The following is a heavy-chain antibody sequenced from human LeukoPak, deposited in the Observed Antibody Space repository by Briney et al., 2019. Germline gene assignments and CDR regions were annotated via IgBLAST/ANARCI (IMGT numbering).Heavy chain of an antibody. J-gene: IGHJ4*02. CDR2: INHSGST. Sequence: PSETLSLTCAVYGGSFSGYYWSWIRQPPGKGLEWIGEINHSGSTNYNPSLKSRVTISVDTSKNQCSLKLSSVTAADTAVYYCARGAHFLRSSSLWTRPLDYWGQGTLVTVSS. V-gene: IGHV4-34*01. D-gene: IGHD6-13*01. CDR1: GGSFSGYY. CDR3: ARGAHFLRSSSLWTRPLDY.